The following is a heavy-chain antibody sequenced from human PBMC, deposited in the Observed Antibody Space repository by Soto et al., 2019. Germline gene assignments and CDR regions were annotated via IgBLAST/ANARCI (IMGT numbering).Heavy chain of an antibody. CDR2: INASSGNT. CDR1: GYTFTTYG. CDR3: ARDGTSSSCFDY. V-gene: IGHV1-18*01. Sequence: ASLKVSCKASGYTFTTYGISWVRQAPGQGLEWMGIINASSGNTSYAQKFQGRVTMSRDTSTSTVYMELSSLRSEDTAVYYCARDGTSSSCFDYWGQGTLVTVSS. J-gene: IGHJ4*02. D-gene: IGHD6-6*01.